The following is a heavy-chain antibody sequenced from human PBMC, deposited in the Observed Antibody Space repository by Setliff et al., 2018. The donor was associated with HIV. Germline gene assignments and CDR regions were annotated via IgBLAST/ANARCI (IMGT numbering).Heavy chain of an antibody. V-gene: IGHV4-59*08. J-gene: IGHJ3*01. CDR1: GDSIGTYY. Sequence: LSLTCTVSGDSIGTYYWSWIRQPPGKGLEWIGHIYNSESTKYNPSLKSRVTISVDTSTNQFSLKLNSVTATDTALYYCARAKFYYDSSGFFPLPAAFDFWGQGTMVTVSS. CDR3: ARAKFYYDSSGFFPLPAAFDF. D-gene: IGHD3-22*01. CDR2: IYNSEST.